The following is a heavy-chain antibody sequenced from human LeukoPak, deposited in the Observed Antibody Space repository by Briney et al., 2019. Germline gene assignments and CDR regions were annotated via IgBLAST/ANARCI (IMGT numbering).Heavy chain of an antibody. Sequence: ASVKVSCKAFGYPFTAYYMYWVRQAPGQGPEWMGIINPSGGSTSYAQKFQGRVTMTRDMSTNTVYMELSSLRSDDTAVYYCARDEISRYGAFDIWGHGTMITVSS. CDR2: INPSGGST. CDR3: ARDEISRYGAFDI. J-gene: IGHJ3*02. V-gene: IGHV1-46*01. CDR1: GYPFTAYY. D-gene: IGHD5-18*01.